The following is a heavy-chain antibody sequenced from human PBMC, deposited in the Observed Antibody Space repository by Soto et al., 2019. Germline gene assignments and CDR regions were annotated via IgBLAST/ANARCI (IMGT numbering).Heavy chain of an antibody. J-gene: IGHJ4*02. CDR1: GDTFRLLS. Sequence: VPLVQFGTEVKKPGSLVKVSWQAFGDTFRLLSFNWVRPAPGLGLEWVGRINPIVSMSNYAQKFQGRVSMTADKSTSTAYMELRSLRSDDTAMYFCAASYGSGYRAFDYWGQGALVIVSS. CDR2: INPIVSMS. D-gene: IGHD3-10*01. CDR3: AASYGSGYRAFDY. V-gene: IGHV1-69*02.